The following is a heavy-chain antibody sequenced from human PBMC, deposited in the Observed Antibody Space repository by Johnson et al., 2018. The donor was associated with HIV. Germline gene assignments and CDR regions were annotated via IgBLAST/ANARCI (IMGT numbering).Heavy chain of an antibody. Sequence: VQLVESGGGLVQPGRSLRLSCAASGFTFDDYAMHWVRQAPGKGLEWVSGISWNSGSIGYADSVKGRFTISRDNAKNSLYLQMNSLRAEDTALYYCAKIVGARGGAFDIWGQGTMVTVSS. CDR2: ISWNSGSI. CDR3: AKIVGARGGAFDI. J-gene: IGHJ3*02. CDR1: GFTFDDYA. D-gene: IGHD1-26*01. V-gene: IGHV3-9*01.